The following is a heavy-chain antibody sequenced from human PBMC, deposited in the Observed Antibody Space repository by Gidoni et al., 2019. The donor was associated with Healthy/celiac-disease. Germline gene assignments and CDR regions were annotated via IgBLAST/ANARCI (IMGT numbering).Heavy chain of an antibody. CDR3: ARAAAGEYYYYYGMDV. CDR2: IYYSGST. Sequence: QLQLQESGPGLVKPSETLSLTCTVSGGSISSSRYYWGWIRQPPGKGLEWIGSIYYSGSTYYNPSLKSRVTISVDTSKNQFSLKLSSVTAADTAVYYCARAAAGEYYYYYGMDVWGQGTTVTVSS. J-gene: IGHJ6*02. V-gene: IGHV4-39*01. D-gene: IGHD6-13*01. CDR1: GGSISSSRYY.